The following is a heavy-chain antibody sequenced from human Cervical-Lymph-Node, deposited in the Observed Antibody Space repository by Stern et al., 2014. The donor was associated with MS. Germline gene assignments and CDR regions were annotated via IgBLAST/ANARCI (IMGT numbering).Heavy chain of an antibody. J-gene: IGHJ4*02. V-gene: IGHV3-23*04. D-gene: IGHD3-22*01. CDR3: AKAITMIVAAPGGYFDY. Sequence: EVQLVESGGGLVQPGGSLRLSCAASGFTFSSYAMSWVRQAPGKGLEWVSAISGSGGSTYYADSVKGRFTISRDNSKNTLYLQMNSLRAEDTAVYYCAKAITMIVAAPGGYFDYWGQGTLVTVSS. CDR1: GFTFSSYA. CDR2: ISGSGGST.